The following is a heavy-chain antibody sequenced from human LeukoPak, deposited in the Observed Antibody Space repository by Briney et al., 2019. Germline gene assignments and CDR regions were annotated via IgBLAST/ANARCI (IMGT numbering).Heavy chain of an antibody. V-gene: IGHV3-30*02. D-gene: IGHD6-13*01. CDR1: GFTFSSYA. Sequence: GGSLRLSCSASGFTFSSYAMHWVRQAPGKGLEWVAFIRYDGSKEYYADSVKGRFTISRDNSKNTLYLQMNSLRAEDTAVYYCAKVEYTSSWYGVGSLDYWGQGTLVTVSS. CDR2: IRYDGSKE. J-gene: IGHJ4*02. CDR3: AKVEYTSSWYGVGSLDY.